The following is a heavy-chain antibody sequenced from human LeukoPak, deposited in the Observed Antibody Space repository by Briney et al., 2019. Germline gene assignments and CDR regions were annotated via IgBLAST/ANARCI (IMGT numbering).Heavy chain of an antibody. CDR2: INGSGGST. CDR1: GFTFSSYA. J-gene: IGHJ4*02. CDR3: AKGGDYDYVWGSYRYTYFDY. V-gene: IGHV3-23*01. Sequence: PGGSLRLSCAASGFTFSSYAMSWVRQAPGKGLEWVSAINGSGGSTYYADSVKGRFTISRDNSKNTLYLQMNSLRAEDTAVYYCAKGGDYDYVWGSYRYTYFDYWGQGTLVTVSS. D-gene: IGHD3-16*02.